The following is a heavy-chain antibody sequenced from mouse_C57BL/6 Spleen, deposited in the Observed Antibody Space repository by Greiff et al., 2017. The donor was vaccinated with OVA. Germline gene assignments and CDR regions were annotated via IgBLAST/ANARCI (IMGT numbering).Heavy chain of an antibody. V-gene: IGHV3-6*01. CDR2: ISYDGSN. D-gene: IGHD2-2*01. CDR1: GYSITSGYY. CDR3: ARDRGYVFAY. J-gene: IGHJ3*01. Sequence: VQLKESGPGLVKPSQSLSLTCSVTGYSITSGYYWNWIRQFPGNKLEWMGYISYDGSNNYNPSLKNRISITRDTSKNQFFLKLNSVTTEDTATYYCARDRGYVFAYWGQGTLVTVSA.